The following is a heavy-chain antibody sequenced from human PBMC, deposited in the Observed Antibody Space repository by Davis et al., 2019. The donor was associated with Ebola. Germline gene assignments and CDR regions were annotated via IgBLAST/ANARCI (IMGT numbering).Heavy chain of an antibody. J-gene: IGHJ5*02. D-gene: IGHD3-10*01. V-gene: IGHV1-69*13. Sequence: SVKVSCKASGGTFSSYAISWVRQAPGQGLEWMGGIIPIFGTANYAQKFQGRVTITADESTSTAYMELSSLRSEDTAVYYCARDVTMVQGVIASWGQGTLVTVSS. CDR1: GGTFSSYA. CDR3: ARDVTMVQGVIAS. CDR2: IIPIFGTA.